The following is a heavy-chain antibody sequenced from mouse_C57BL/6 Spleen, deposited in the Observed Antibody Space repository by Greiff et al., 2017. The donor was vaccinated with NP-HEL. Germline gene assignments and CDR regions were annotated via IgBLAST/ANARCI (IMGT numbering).Heavy chain of an antibody. CDR3: ARRDYDYYFDY. V-gene: IGHV5-6*01. J-gene: IGHJ2*01. CDR2: ISSGGSYT. Sequence: EVQGVESGGDLVKPGGSLKLSCAASGFTFSSYGMSWVRQTPDKRLEWVATISSGGSYTYYPDSVKGRFTISRDNAKNTLYLQMSSLKSEDTAMYYCARRDYDYYFDYWGQGTTLTVSS. CDR1: GFTFSSYG. D-gene: IGHD2-4*01.